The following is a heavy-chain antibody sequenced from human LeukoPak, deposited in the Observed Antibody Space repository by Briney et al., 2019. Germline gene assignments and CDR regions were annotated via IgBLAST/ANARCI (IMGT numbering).Heavy chain of an antibody. Sequence: PGGSLRLSCAASGFIFRDYSMHWVRRAPGKGLEYVSAISSNGGNTYHADSVKGRFTISRDNSKNTLYLQMNSLRAEDTAVYYCAKEAYYDSSSLYYFDYWGQGTLVTVSS. J-gene: IGHJ4*02. CDR3: AKEAYYDSSSLYYFDY. D-gene: IGHD3-22*01. V-gene: IGHV3-64*02. CDR1: GFIFRDYS. CDR2: ISSNGGNT.